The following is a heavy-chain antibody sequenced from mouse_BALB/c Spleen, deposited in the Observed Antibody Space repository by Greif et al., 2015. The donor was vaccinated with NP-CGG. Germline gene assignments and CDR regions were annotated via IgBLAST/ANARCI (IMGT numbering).Heavy chain of an antibody. D-gene: IGHD2-4*01. V-gene: IGHV1-69*02. CDR1: GYTFTSYW. CDR3: TYDYDEAMDY. CDR2: IDPSDSET. Sequence: QVQLQQSGAELVKPGAPVKLSCKASGYTFTSYWMNWVKQRPGRGLEWIGRIDPSDSETHYNQKFKDKATLTVDKSSSTAYIQLSSLTSEDSAVYYCTYDYDEAMDYWGQGTSVTVSS. J-gene: IGHJ4*01.